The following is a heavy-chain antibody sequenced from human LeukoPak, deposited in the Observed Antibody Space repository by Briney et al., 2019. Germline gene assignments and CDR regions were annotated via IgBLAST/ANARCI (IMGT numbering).Heavy chain of an antibody. CDR2: INHSGST. V-gene: IGHV4-34*01. J-gene: IGHJ6*02. D-gene: IGHD3-3*01. CDR1: GGSFSGYY. Sequence: SETLSLTCAVYGGSFSGYYWSWIRQPPGKGLEWIGEINHSGSTNYNPSLKSRVTISVDTSKNQFSLKLSSVTAADTAVYYCARETIFGVGYYYYGMDVWGQGTTVTVSS. CDR3: ARETIFGVGYYYYGMDV.